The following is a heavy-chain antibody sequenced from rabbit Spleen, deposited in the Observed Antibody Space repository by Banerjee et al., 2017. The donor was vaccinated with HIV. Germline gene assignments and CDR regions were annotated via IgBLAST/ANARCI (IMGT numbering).Heavy chain of an antibody. CDR3: ARDLTGGPGYDYVARLDL. CDR2: IYTSSRNT. D-gene: IGHD6-1*01. J-gene: IGHJ3*01. V-gene: IGHV1S45*01. CDR1: GFDLSSYYY. Sequence: QEQLEESGGGLVKPEGSLTLTCKASGFDLSSYYYMCWVRQAPGKGLEWIACIYTSSRNTWYTSLAKGRFTISKTSSTTVTLQMTSLTAADTATYFCARDLTGGPGYDYVARLDLWGPGTLVTVS.